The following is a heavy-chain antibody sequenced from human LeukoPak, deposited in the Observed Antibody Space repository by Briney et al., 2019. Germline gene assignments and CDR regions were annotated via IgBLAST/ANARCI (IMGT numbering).Heavy chain of an antibody. D-gene: IGHD4-17*01. CDR1: GGTFSSYA. CDR3: GGRGPYGDDFDY. J-gene: IGHJ4*02. CDR2: IIPILGIA. Sequence: SVKVSCKASGGTFSSYAISWVRQAPGQGLEWMGRIIPILGIANYAQKFQGGVTITADKSTSTAYMELSSLRSEDTAVYYCGGRGPYGDDFDYWGQGTLVTVSS. V-gene: IGHV1-69*04.